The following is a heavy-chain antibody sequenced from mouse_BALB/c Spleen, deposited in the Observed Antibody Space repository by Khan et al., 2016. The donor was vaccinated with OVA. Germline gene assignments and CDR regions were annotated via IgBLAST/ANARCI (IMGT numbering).Heavy chain of an antibody. CDR3: ARDGYYYFDY. J-gene: IGHJ2*01. Sequence: EVGLVESGGGLVQPGGSRKLSCAASGFTFSGFGMHWVRQAPEKGLEWVAYISSGSSTIYYADTVKGRFTISRDNPKNTLFLQMTSLRSEDTAMYYCARDGYYYFDYWGQGTTLTVSS. CDR1: GFTFSGFG. V-gene: IGHV5-17*02. D-gene: IGHD2-3*01. CDR2: ISSGSSTI.